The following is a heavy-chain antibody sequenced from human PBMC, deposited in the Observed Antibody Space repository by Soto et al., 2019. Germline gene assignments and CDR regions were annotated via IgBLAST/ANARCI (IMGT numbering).Heavy chain of an antibody. CDR3: ARDSGHIVVETATSYAFDI. CDR1: GYTFTSYY. J-gene: IGHJ3*02. Sequence: QVQLVQSGAEVKKPGASVKVSCKASGYTFTSYYMHWVRQAPGQGLEWMGIINPSGGSTSYAQKFQGRVTMTRDTSTSTVYMELSSLRSEDTAVYYCARDSGHIVVETATSYAFDIWGQGTMVTVSS. V-gene: IGHV1-46*03. D-gene: IGHD2-21*02. CDR2: INPSGGST.